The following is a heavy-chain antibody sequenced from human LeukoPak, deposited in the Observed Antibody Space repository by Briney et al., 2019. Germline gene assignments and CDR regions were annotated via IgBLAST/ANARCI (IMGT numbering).Heavy chain of an antibody. V-gene: IGHV3-64*01. CDR1: GFTFSSYA. D-gene: IGHD3-9*01. CDR2: ISSNGGST. J-gene: IGHJ4*02. Sequence: GGSLRLSCAASGFTFSSYAMHWVRQAPGKGLEYVSAISSNGGSTNYANSVKGRFTISRDNSKNTLYLQMGSLRAEDMAVYYCARDMESYYDILTGYSNFDYWGQGTLVTVSS. CDR3: ARDMESYYDILTGYSNFDY.